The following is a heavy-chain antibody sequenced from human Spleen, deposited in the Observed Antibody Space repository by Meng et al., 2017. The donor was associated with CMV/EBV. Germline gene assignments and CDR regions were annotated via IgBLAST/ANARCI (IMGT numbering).Heavy chain of an antibody. V-gene: IGHV4-59*12. D-gene: IGHD1-20*01. J-gene: IGHJ6*02. CDR3: ARDVGLTGTSSRHYYYGMDV. Sequence: SETLSLTCTVSGGSISSYYWSWIRQPPGKGLEWIGYIYYSGSTNYNPSLKSRVTISVDTSKNQFSLKLSSVTAADTAVYYCARDVGLTGTSSRHYYYGMDVWGQGTTVTVSS. CDR2: IYYSGST. CDR1: GGSISSYY.